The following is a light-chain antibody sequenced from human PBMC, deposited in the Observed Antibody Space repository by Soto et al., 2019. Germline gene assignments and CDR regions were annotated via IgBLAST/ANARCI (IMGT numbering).Light chain of an antibody. CDR3: QSYDYSLSGFGV. V-gene: IGLV1-40*01. J-gene: IGLJ3*02. CDR1: SSNIGAGYD. CDR2: GNS. Sequence: QSVLTQPPSVSGAPGQRVTISCTGSSSNIGAGYDVHWYQHLPGTAPKLLIYGNSNRPSGVPDRFSASRSGTSASLAITGLQAEDEADYYCQSYDYSLSGFGVFGGGTKLTVL.